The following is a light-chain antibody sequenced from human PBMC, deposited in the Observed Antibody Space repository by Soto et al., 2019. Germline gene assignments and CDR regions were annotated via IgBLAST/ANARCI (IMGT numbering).Light chain of an antibody. J-gene: IGKJ4*01. V-gene: IGKV1-33*01. Sequence: DIQMTQSPSSLSASVGDRVTITCQASQDISNYLNWYQQKPGKAPKLLIYDASDLETGGPSRFSGSGAAPDFTFTISSLQPEDIATYYCQQYDNLPVFGGGTKVEIK. CDR2: DAS. CDR1: QDISNY. CDR3: QQYDNLPV.